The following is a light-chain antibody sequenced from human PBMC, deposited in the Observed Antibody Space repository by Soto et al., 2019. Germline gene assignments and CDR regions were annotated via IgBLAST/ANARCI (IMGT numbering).Light chain of an antibody. Sequence: DFPMTQSPSTLSASVGDRVTITCGASQNIRSRLAWYQQKPGKAPKLLIYRASTLKSGMPARFSGGGSGTDFTLTIDNLQPEDFATYYCQQVDAYPSTFGGGTKVDIK. CDR2: RAS. V-gene: IGKV1-5*03. CDR3: QQVDAYPST. CDR1: QNIRSR. J-gene: IGKJ4*02.